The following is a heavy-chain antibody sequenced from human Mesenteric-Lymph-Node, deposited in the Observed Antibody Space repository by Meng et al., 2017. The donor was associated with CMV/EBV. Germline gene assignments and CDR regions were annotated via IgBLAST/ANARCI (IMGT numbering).Heavy chain of an antibody. V-gene: IGHV4-39*07. CDR3: ARDRAVAGTVYFDF. Sequence: GSLRLSCTVSGGSISSSSYYWGWIRQPPGKGLEWIGSIYYSGNTYYNPSLKSRVTISVDTSKNQLSLKLNSMTAADTALYYCARDRAVAGTVYFDFWGQGTLVTVSS. CDR1: GGSISSSSYY. J-gene: IGHJ4*02. D-gene: IGHD6-19*01. CDR2: IYYSGNT.